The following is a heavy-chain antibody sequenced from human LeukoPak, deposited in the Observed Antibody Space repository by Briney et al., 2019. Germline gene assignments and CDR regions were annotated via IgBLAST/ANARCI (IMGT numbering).Heavy chain of an antibody. Sequence: AETLSLTCTVSGDSISSYFWSWIRQPPGKGLEWIGYFHDSGTANHNPSLKCRFTMAVDTSKKKFSLKLRSVTAADTAVYYCARDSHSVDTATPRGFDPWGQGTLVTVSS. CDR2: FHDSGTA. D-gene: IGHD2-15*01. V-gene: IGHV4-59*01. CDR1: GDSISSYF. J-gene: IGHJ5*02. CDR3: ARDSHSVDTATPRGFDP.